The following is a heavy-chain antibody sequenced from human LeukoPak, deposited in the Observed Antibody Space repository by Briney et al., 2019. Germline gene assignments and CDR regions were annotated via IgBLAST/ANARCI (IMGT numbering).Heavy chain of an antibody. D-gene: IGHD1-26*01. CDR1: GYSISSGYY. CDR3: ARDGWDYDAFDI. Sequence: PSEALSLTCAVSGYSISSGYYWGWIRQPPGKGLEWIGSIYHSGSTYYNPSLKSRVTISVDASKNQFSLKLSSVTAADTAVYYCARDGWDYDAFDIWGQGTMVTVSS. J-gene: IGHJ3*02. CDR2: IYHSGST. V-gene: IGHV4-38-2*02.